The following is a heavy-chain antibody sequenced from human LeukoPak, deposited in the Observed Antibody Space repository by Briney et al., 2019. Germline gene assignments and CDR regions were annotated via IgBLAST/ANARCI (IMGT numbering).Heavy chain of an antibody. Sequence: GESLKISCQGSGYSFTSYWIAWVRQMPGKGLEWMGIIYPGDSDTRYSPSFQGQVTFSADKSISTAYLQWSSLRASDTAMYYCAGTYYYDSSGYFAPPAYWGQGTLVTVSS. CDR3: AGTYYYDSSGYFAPPAY. V-gene: IGHV5-51*01. CDR1: GYSFTSYW. J-gene: IGHJ4*02. D-gene: IGHD3-22*01. CDR2: IYPGDSDT.